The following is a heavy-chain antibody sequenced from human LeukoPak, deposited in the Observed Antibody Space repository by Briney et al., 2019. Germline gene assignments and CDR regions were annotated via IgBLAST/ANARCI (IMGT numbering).Heavy chain of an antibody. J-gene: IGHJ4*02. V-gene: IGHV3-30*18. Sequence: GRSLRLSCAASGFTFSSYGMHWVRQAPGKGLEWVAVISYDGSNKYYADSVKGRFTISRDNSKNTLYLQMNSLRAEDTAVYYCAKGYSRRSYYFDYWGQGTLVTVSS. CDR1: GFTFSSYG. CDR3: AKGYSRRSYYFDY. D-gene: IGHD6-13*01. CDR2: ISYDGSNK.